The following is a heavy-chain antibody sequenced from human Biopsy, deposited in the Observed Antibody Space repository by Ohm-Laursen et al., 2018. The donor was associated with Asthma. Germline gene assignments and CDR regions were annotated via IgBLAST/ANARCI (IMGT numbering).Heavy chain of an antibody. CDR1: GGTFNTYV. CDR3: ARKAGSCISRTCYSLDF. CDR2: INSVFGTT. Sequence: SVKVSCKSLGGTFNTYVIGWVRQAPGQGLEWMGGINSVFGTTTYPQKFQDRVTITADDSTSTVYMELSSLRSEDTAVYYCARKAGSCISRTCYSLDFWGQGTLVIVSS. D-gene: IGHD2-2*01. J-gene: IGHJ4*02. V-gene: IGHV1-69*13.